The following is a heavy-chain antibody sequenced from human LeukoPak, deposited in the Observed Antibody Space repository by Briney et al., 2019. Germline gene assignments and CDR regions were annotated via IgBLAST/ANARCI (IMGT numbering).Heavy chain of an antibody. CDR1: GGTFSSYA. Sequence: SVKGSCKASGGTFSSYAISWVRQAPGQRLEWMGGIIPIFGTANYAQKFQGRVTITADKSTSTAYMELSSLRSEDTAVYYCARVVAAAAALEVGMDVWGKGTTVTVSS. V-gene: IGHV1-69*06. CDR3: ARVVAAAAALEVGMDV. D-gene: IGHD6-13*01. CDR2: IIPIFGTA. J-gene: IGHJ6*04.